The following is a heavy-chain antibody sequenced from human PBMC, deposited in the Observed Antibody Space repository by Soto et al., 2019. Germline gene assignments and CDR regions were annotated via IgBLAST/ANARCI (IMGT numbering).Heavy chain of an antibody. CDR1: GYTFTGYY. D-gene: IGHD3-9*01. J-gene: IGHJ6*02. Sequence: ASVKVSCKASGYTFTGYYMHWVRQAPGQGLEWMGWINPNSGGTNYAQKFQGRVTMTRDTSISTAYMELSRLRSDDTAVYYCARDYDILTGYSYYYYYYGMDVWGQGTTVTVS. CDR2: INPNSGGT. CDR3: ARDYDILTGYSYYYYYYGMDV. V-gene: IGHV1-2*02.